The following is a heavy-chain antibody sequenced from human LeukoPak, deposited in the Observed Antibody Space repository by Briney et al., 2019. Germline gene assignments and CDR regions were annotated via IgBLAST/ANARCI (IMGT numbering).Heavy chain of an antibody. Sequence: GESLKISCKASGYSFTTYWIGWVRQMPGKGLEWMGSIYPGDPDTTYDPSFQGQVTISADKSISTAYLQWNSLKASDTAMYYCALGVAGRFAFWGQGTLVTVSS. CDR1: GYSFTTYW. CDR2: IYPGDPDT. CDR3: ALGVAGRFAF. J-gene: IGHJ4*02. D-gene: IGHD6-19*01. V-gene: IGHV5-51*01.